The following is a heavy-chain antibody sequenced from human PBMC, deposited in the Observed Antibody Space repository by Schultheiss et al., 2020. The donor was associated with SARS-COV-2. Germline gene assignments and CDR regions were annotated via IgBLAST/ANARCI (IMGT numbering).Heavy chain of an antibody. CDR2: IYYSGST. CDR1: GGSFSGYY. J-gene: IGHJ5*02. Sequence: SETLSLTCAVYGGSFSGYYWSWIRQPPGKGLEWIGYIYYSGSTYYNPSLKSLVTISVDTSKNQFSLKLSSVTAADTAVYYCANGIVTWGQGTLVTVSS. CDR3: ANGIVT. D-gene: IGHD3-22*01. V-gene: IGHV4-59*12.